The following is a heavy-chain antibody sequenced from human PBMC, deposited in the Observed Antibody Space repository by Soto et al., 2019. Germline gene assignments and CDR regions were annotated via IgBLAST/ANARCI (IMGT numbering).Heavy chain of an antibody. CDR1: GFTFDSYW. J-gene: IGHJ6*02. CDR2: IKQDGGQT. D-gene: IGHD5-12*01. V-gene: IGHV3-7*01. Sequence: LRLSCAASGFTFDSYWMTWVRQAPGKGLEWVAHIKQDGGQTYYVDSVKGRFTISRDNAKTSLYLQMNSLRAEDTSVYFCARGGNGYENWPPYYYYGMDVWGQGTTVTVSS. CDR3: ARGGNGYENWPPYYYYGMDV.